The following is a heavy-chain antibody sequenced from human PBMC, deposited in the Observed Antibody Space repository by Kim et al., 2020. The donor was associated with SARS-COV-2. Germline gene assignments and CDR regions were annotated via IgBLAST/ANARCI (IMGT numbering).Heavy chain of an antibody. Sequence: SLKSRVTISVDTSKNQFSLKLSSVTAADTAVYYCARYGYYYDSSGYYYDYWGQGTLVTVSS. J-gene: IGHJ4*02. V-gene: IGHV4-59*01. CDR3: ARYGYYYDSSGYYYDY. D-gene: IGHD3-22*01.